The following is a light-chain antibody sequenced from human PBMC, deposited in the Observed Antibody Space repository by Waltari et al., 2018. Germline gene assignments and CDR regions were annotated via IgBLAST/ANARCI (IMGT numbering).Light chain of an antibody. J-gene: IGKJ1*01. V-gene: IGKV1-27*01. CDR2: AAS. CDR1: QGISNK. CDR3: QNYNSAPWT. Sequence: DIQMTQSPSSLSASVGDRVTITCRARQGISNKLAWYQQKLGRVPKLLIYAASTLQSGVPSRFSGSGSGTDFTLTISSLQPEDIATYYCQNYNSAPWTFGQGTKVEIK.